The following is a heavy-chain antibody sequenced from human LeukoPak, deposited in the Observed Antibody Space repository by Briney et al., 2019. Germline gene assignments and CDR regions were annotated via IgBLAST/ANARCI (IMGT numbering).Heavy chain of an antibody. CDR1: GYTFTGYY. D-gene: IGHD6-19*01. Sequence: GASVKVSCKASGYTFTGYYMHWVRQAPGQGLEWMGWINPNSGGTNYAQNLQGRVTMTTDTSTSTAYMELRSLRSDDTAVYYCASLVGSSGCHQWGQGTLVTVSS. V-gene: IGHV1-2*02. CDR3: ASLVGSSGCHQ. CDR2: INPNSGGT. J-gene: IGHJ4*02.